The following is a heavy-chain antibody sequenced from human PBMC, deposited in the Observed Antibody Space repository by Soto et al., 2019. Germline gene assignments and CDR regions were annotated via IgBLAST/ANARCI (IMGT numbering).Heavy chain of an antibody. J-gene: IGHJ3*02. CDR3: SLGTWSAETFDI. V-gene: IGHV1-69*02. Sequence: QVQLVQSGAEVKKPGSSVKVSCKASGGTFSTYTVVCVRQAPGQGLAWVGRILLMLDITNSAQSFQGRVTMTADKSTNTAYLELTRLRSEDTAVYFCSLGTWSAETFDIWGRGTMVTVSS. D-gene: IGHD3-3*01. CDR1: GGTFSTYT. CDR2: ILLMLDIT.